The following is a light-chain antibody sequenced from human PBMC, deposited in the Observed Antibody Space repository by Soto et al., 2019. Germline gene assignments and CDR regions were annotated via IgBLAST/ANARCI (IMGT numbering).Light chain of an antibody. CDR1: HNIHIY. Sequence: VVCTHSPCTLSLSPGEIATLSFRATHNIHIYLAWYQQNPGQHPRLLIYGESSRANGIHDRLSGSGSGTDLTLTISRLETEDFAVYYCQQYGSSSVTFGQGTKVDIK. V-gene: IGKV3-20*01. CDR2: GES. CDR3: QQYGSSSVT. J-gene: IGKJ1*01.